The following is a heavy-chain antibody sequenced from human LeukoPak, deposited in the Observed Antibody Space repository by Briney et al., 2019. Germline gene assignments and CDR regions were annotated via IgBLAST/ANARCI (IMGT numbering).Heavy chain of an antibody. V-gene: IGHV3-7*01. CDR3: ARDGGWGYYDL. CDR1: GFTFSISW. CDR2: IDKHGSGK. D-gene: IGHD3-16*01. J-gene: IGHJ4*02. Sequence: PGGSLRLSCVASGFTFSISWVTWVRQAPGKGLEWVANIDKHGSGKYYIDSVKGRFAIFRDYASNSVFLQMSSLRAEDTSVYYCARDGGWGYYDLWGQGTPVTVSS.